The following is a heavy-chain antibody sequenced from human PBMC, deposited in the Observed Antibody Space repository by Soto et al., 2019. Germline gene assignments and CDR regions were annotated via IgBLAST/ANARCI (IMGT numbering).Heavy chain of an antibody. CDR2: IYYSGST. CDR3: ARHSYYYDSSGYLYYFDY. CDR1: GGSISSSSYY. J-gene: IGHJ4*02. D-gene: IGHD3-22*01. Sequence: SETLSLTCTVSGGSISSSSYYWGWIRQPPGKGLEWIGSIYYSGSTYYNPSLKSRVTISVDTSKNQLSLKLSSVTAADTAVYYCARHSYYYDSSGYLYYFDYWGQGTLVTVSS. V-gene: IGHV4-39*01.